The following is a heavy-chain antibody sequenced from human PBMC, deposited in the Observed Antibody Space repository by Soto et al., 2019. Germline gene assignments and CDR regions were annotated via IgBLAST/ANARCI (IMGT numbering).Heavy chain of an antibody. V-gene: IGHV4-31*03. CDR3: ARGARGYSYGQFDY. J-gene: IGHJ4*02. Sequence: SETLSLTCTVSGGSISSGGYYWSWIRQHPGKGLEWIGYIYYSGSTYYNPSLKSRVTISVDTSKNQFSLKLSSVTAADTAVYYCARGARGYSYGQFDYWGQGTLVTVSS. CDR1: GGSISSGGYY. D-gene: IGHD5-18*01. CDR2: IYYSGST.